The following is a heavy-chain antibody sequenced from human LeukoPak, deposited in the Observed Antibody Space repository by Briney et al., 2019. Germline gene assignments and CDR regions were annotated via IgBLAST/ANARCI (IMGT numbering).Heavy chain of an antibody. J-gene: IGHJ4*02. CDR1: GGSISSSSYY. CDR2: IYYSGST. Sequence: PSETLSLTCTVSGGSISSSSYYWGWIRQPPGKGLEWIGSIYYSGSTYYNPSLKSRVTISVDTSKNQFSLKLSSVTAADTAVYYCASRGRESGYWGQGTLVTVSS. CDR3: ASRGRESGY. D-gene: IGHD1-26*01. V-gene: IGHV4-39*01.